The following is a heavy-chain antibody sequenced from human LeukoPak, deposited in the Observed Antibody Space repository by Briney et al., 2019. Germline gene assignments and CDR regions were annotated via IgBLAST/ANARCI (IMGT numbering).Heavy chain of an antibody. CDR1: GYIFTSYG. V-gene: IGHV1-18*01. CDR3: ARDQRDHYESSGYYCLDY. Sequence: ASVKVSCKASGYIFTSYGISWERQAPGQGLEWMGWISVYNGNTNYAQKFQGRVTMTTDTSTGTAYMELRSLISDDTAVYYCARDQRDHYESSGYYCLDYWGQGTLVTVSS. J-gene: IGHJ4*02. D-gene: IGHD3-22*01. CDR2: ISVYNGNT.